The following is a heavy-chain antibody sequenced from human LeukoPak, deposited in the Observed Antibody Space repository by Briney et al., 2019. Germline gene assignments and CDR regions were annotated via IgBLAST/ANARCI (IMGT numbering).Heavy chain of an antibody. V-gene: IGHV4-61*02. CDR3: ASLGGLAAAGTHYYYYMDV. D-gene: IGHD6-13*01. Sequence: SQTLSLTCTVSGGSISSGSYYWSWIRQPAGKGLEWIGRIYTSGSTNYNPTLKSRVTISVDTPKDQFSLKLSSVTAADTAVYYCASLGGLAAAGTHYYYYMDVWGKGTTVTVPS. CDR2: IYTSGST. CDR1: GGSISSGSYY. J-gene: IGHJ6*03.